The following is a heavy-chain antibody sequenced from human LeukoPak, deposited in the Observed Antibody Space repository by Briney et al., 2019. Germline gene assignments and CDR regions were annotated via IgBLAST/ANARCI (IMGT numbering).Heavy chain of an antibody. V-gene: IGHV3-23*01. CDR3: AKRAQHYDILTGYFRT. CDR2: ISGSGGST. J-gene: IGHJ4*02. Sequence: GGSLRLSCAASGFTFSSYAMSWVRQAPGKGLEWVSAISGSGGSTYYADSVKGRFTISRDNSKNTLYLQMNSLRAEDTAVHYCAKRAQHYDILTGYFRTWGQGTLVTVSS. CDR1: GFTFSSYA. D-gene: IGHD3-9*01.